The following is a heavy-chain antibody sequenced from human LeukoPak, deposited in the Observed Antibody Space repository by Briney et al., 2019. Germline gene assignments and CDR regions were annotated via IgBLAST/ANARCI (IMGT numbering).Heavy chain of an antibody. J-gene: IGHJ4*02. D-gene: IGHD3-16*01. CDR2: INPNSGGT. Sequence: ASVKVSCKASGYSFTDYHIHCVRQAPGQGLEWMGWINPNSGGTNYAQQFQGRVTMTRDTSISTAYMELTRLRSDDTAVYYCARGDVITSLDYWGQGTLVTVSS. CDR3: ARGDVITSLDY. CDR1: GYSFTDYH. V-gene: IGHV1-2*02.